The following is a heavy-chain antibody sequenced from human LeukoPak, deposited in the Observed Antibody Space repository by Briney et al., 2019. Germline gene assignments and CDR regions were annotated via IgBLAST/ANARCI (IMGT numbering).Heavy chain of an antibody. CDR2: MNPNRGNT. CDR1: GYTFTSYD. J-gene: IGHJ5*02. V-gene: IGHV1-8*01. CDR3: ARGKAHCSSTSCYGGWFDP. D-gene: IGHD2-2*01. Sequence: GASVKDSCKASGYTFTSYDINWVRQATGQGLEWMGWMNPNRGNTGYAQKFQGRVTMTRNTSISTAYMELSSLRSEDTAVYYCARGKAHCSSTSCYGGWFDPWGQGTLVTVSS.